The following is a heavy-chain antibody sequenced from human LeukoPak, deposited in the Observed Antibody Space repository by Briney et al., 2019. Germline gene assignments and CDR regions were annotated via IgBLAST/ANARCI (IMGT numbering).Heavy chain of an antibody. CDR1: GGSISSGDYY. J-gene: IGHJ5*02. CDR2: IYYSGST. D-gene: IGHD2-2*01. Sequence: SQTLSLTCTVSGGSISSGDYYWSWIRQTPGKGLEWIGYIYYSGSTYYNPSLKSRVTISVDTSKNQFSLKLSSVTAADTAVYYCARTEWRYCSSTSYPVRFDPWGQGNVVTVSS. CDR3: ARTEWRYCSSTSYPVRFDP. V-gene: IGHV4-30-4*08.